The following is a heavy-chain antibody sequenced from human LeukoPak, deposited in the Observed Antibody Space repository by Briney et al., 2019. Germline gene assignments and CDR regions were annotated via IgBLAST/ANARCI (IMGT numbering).Heavy chain of an antibody. CDR2: IYYSGST. CDR1: GGSISSNNW. J-gene: IGHJ3*02. Sequence: SGTLSLTCDVSGGSISSNNWWSWVRQSPGKGLEWIGSIYYSGSTYYNPSLKSRVTISVDTSKNQFSLKLSSVTAADTAVYYCARVPDYYDSSGYAFDIWGQGTMVTVSS. D-gene: IGHD3-22*01. V-gene: IGHV4-4*02. CDR3: ARVPDYYDSSGYAFDI.